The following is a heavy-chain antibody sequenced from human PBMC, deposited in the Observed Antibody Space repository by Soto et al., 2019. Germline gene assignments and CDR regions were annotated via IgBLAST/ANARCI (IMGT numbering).Heavy chain of an antibody. Sequence: QVQLVESGGGVVQPGRSLRLSCAASGFTFSSYGMHWVRQAPGKGLEWVALVWYDGGNKYYADSVKGRFTISRDKSKNPLYLQMNSLRDEDTDVYSCVRAAGYSGNDYVYYYGMDVWGQGTTVTVSS. CDR2: VWYDGGNK. CDR3: VRAAGYSGNDYVYYYGMDV. J-gene: IGHJ6*02. V-gene: IGHV3-33*01. D-gene: IGHD5-12*01. CDR1: GFTFSSYG.